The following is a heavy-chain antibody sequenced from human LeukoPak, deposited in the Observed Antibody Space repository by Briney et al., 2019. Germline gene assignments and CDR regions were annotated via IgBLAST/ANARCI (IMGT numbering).Heavy chain of an antibody. CDR2: IRYDGSNK. V-gene: IGHV3-30*02. Sequence: SGGSLRLSCAASGFTFSSYSMNWVRQAPGKGLEWVAFIRYDGSNKYYADSVKGRFTISRDNSKNTLYLQMNSLRAEDTAVYYCAKDTITYSGSYCYFDYWGQGTLVTVSS. CDR1: GFTFSSYS. CDR3: AKDTITYSGSYCYFDY. D-gene: IGHD1-26*01. J-gene: IGHJ4*02.